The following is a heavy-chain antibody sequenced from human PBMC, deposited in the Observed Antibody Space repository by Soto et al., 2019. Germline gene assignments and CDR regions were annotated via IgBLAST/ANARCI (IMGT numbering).Heavy chain of an antibody. Sequence: NPSETLSLTCAVSGGSISSGGYSWSWIRQPPGKGLEWIGYIYHSGSTYYNPSLKSRVTISVDRSKNQFSLKLSSVTAADTAVYYCAREGAHYDSSGYRSRIFDYWGQGTLVAVSS. CDR2: IYHSGST. CDR3: AREGAHYDSSGYRSRIFDY. V-gene: IGHV4-30-2*01. CDR1: GGSISSGGYS. J-gene: IGHJ4*02. D-gene: IGHD3-22*01.